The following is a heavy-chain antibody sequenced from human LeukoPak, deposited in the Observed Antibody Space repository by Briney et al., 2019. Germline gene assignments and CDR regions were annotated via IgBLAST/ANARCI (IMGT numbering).Heavy chain of an antibody. J-gene: IGHJ4*02. CDR1: GGSISSSTYY. D-gene: IGHD1-1*01. CDR3: ARVGDWNDLVY. CDR2: IYYSGST. V-gene: IGHV4-39*07. Sequence: SETLSLTCTVSGGSISSSTYYWGWIRQPPGKGLEWIGYIYYSGSTYYNPSLKSRVTMSVDTSKNQFSLILSSVTAVDTAVYYCARVGDWNDLVYWGQGTLVTVSS.